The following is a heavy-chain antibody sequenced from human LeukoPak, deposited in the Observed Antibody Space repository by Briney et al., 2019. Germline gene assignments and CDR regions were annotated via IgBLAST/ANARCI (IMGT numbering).Heavy chain of an antibody. V-gene: IGHV4-4*02. CDR2: IYYSGST. Sequence: PSGTLSPTFAVPGASFSISNWWSWARQPPGRGRGWIGYIYYSGSTNYNPSLKSRVTISVDTSKNQFSLKLSSVTAADTAVYYCARVRAAAGTRAFDYWGQGTLVTVSS. CDR1: GASFSISNW. J-gene: IGHJ4*02. D-gene: IGHD6-13*01. CDR3: ARVRAAAGTRAFDY.